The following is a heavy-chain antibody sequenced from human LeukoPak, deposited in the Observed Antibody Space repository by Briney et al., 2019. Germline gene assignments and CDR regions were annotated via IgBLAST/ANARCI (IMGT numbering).Heavy chain of an antibody. CDR1: VYTFTGYY. J-gene: IGHJ6*03. Sequence: ASETVSCKASVYTFTGYYMHWVRQAPGQGLGWMGWMNPNSGGTNYAQKYQGRVTMTRDTSISTAYMELSRLRSDDTAVYYCARGAVPYYYYYMDVWGKGTTVTVSS. D-gene: IGHD6-19*01. CDR2: MNPNSGGT. V-gene: IGHV1-2*02. CDR3: ARGAVPYYYYYMDV.